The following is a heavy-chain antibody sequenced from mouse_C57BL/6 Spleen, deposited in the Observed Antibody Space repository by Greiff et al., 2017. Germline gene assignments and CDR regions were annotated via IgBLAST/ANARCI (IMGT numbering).Heavy chain of an antibody. D-gene: IGHD2-14*01. J-gene: IGHJ4*01. V-gene: IGHV1-53*01. CDR3: AKEGTVYYAMDY. CDR2: INPSNGGT. Sequence: QVQLQQPGTELVKPGASVKLSCKASGYTFTSYWMHWVKQRPGQGLEWIGNINPSNGGTNYNEKFKSKATLTVDKSSSTAYMQLSSLTSADSEVYYCAKEGTVYYAMDYWGQGTSVTVSS. CDR1: GYTFTSYW.